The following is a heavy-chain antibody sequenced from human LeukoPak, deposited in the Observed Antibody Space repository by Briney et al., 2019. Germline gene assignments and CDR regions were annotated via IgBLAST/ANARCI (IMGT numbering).Heavy chain of an antibody. Sequence: GASVKVSCKASGGTFSSYAISWLRRAPGQGLEWMGRIIPILGIANYAQKFQGRVTITADKSTSTAYMELSSLRSEDTAVYYCARGRRGYSNYQDYWGQGTLVTVSS. CDR3: ARGRRGYSNYQDY. J-gene: IGHJ4*02. CDR1: GGTFSSYA. CDR2: IIPILGIA. D-gene: IGHD4-11*01. V-gene: IGHV1-69*04.